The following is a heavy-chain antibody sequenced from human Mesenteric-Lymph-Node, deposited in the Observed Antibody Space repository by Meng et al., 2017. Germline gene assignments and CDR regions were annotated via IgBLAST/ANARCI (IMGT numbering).Heavy chain of an antibody. CDR2: VYHSGST. Sequence: QVQLQASGPALVGPSGTPPLTCAVFGGSIISDNCWPSVRQAPGKGLEWLGEVYHSGSTFYNPSFESRVTISIDESRSHSSLNLASVTAADTAIYYCARATVTRLFDLWGQGTLVTVSS. CDR3: ARATVTRLFDL. J-gene: IGHJ4*02. CDR1: GGSIISDNC. D-gene: IGHD4-17*01. V-gene: IGHV4-4*02.